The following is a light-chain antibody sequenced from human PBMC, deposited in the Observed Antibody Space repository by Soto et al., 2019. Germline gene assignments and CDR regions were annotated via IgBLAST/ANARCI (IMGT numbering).Light chain of an antibody. J-gene: IGKJ2*01. CDR1: QDISGY. CDR2: AAS. Sequence: AIRMTQSPSSPSASTGDRVTITCRASQDISGYLAWYQQKPGKAPNFLIYAASTLHSGVPSRFSGSGSGTHFTLSISYLRSEDFATYYCQQYYSYPFNFGQGTKLEIK. V-gene: IGKV1-8*01. CDR3: QQYYSYPFN.